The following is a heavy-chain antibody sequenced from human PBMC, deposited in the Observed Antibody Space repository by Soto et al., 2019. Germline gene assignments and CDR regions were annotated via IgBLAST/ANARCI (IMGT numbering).Heavy chain of an antibody. CDR2: ISSSSSTI. V-gene: IGHV3-48*02. J-gene: IGHJ5*02. D-gene: IGHD3-16*02. CDR1: GFTFSSYS. CDR3: ARENDYVWGSYRLNWFDP. Sequence: EVQLVESGGGLVQPGGSLRLSCAASGFTFSSYSMNWVRQAPGKGLEWVSYISSSSSTIYYADSVKGRFTISRDNAKNSLYLQINSLRDEDTAVYYCARENDYVWGSYRLNWFDPWGQGTLVTVSS.